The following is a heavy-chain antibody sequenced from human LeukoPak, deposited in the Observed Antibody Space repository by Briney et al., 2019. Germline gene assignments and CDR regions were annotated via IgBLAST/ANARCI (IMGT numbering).Heavy chain of an antibody. CDR1: GLIFSNAW. CDR2: IKSKTDGGTT. V-gene: IGHV3-15*05. J-gene: IGHJ4*02. Sequence: GGSLRLSCAASGLIFSNAWMSWVRQAPGKGLEWVGRIKSKTDGGTTDYAAPVKGRFTISRDNSKNTLYLQMSSLRPEDTAVYYCVKDDSYYYGSGSSNDWGQGTLVTVSS. CDR3: VKDDSYYYGSGSSND. D-gene: IGHD3-10*01.